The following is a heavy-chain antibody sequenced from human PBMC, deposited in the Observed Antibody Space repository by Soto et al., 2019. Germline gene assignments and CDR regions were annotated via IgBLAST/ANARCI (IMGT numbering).Heavy chain of an antibody. CDR1: GGTFSSYA. J-gene: IGHJ4*02. CDR2: IIPIFGTA. D-gene: IGHD6-19*01. CDR3: ARDQRGYSSCWYIGFDY. Sequence: QVQLVQSGAEVKKPGSSVKVSCKASGGTFSSYAISWVRQAPGQGLEWMGGIIPIFGTANYAQKFQGRVTITADESTSTAYMELSSLRSEDTAVYYCARDQRGYSSCWYIGFDYWGQGTLVTVSS. V-gene: IGHV1-69*01.